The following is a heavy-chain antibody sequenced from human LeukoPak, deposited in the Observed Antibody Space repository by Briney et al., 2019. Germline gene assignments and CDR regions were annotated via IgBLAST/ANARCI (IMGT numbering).Heavy chain of an antibody. J-gene: IGHJ4*02. V-gene: IGHV4-59*01. D-gene: IGHD3-9*01. Sequence: SETLSLTCTVSGGSINYYYWMWIRQPPGKGLEWIGYIYYSGGTHYNPSLKSRVTMLVDTSKNQFSLKLTAVTAADTAVYYCARRIRYFDLDYWGQGTLVTVSS. CDR2: IYYSGGT. CDR1: GGSINYYY. CDR3: ARRIRYFDLDY.